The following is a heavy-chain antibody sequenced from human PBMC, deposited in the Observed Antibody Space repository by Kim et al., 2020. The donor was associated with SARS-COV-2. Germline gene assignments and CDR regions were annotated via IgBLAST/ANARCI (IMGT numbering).Heavy chain of an antibody. D-gene: IGHD1-26*01. CDR3: ARAYSGSYYVGY. CDR2: INPNSGGT. V-gene: IGHV1-2*02. Sequence: ASVKVSCKASGYTFTGYYMHWVRQAPGQGLEWMGWINPNSGGTNYAQKFQGRVTMTRDTSISTAYMELSRLRSDDTAVYYCARAYSGSYYVGYWGQGTLVTVSS. J-gene: IGHJ4*02. CDR1: GYTFTGYY.